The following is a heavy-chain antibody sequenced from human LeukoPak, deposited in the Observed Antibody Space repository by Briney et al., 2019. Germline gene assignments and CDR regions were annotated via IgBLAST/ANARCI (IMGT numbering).Heavy chain of an antibody. CDR3: ARAPTYASGWYGD. CDR1: GYTFTSYG. Sequence: GASVKVSCKASGYTFTSYGISWVRQAPGQGLEWMGWINAGNGNTKYSQKFQGRVTITRDTSASTAYMELTSLRSEDTAIYYCARAPTYASGWYGDWGQGTLVTVSS. CDR2: INAGNGNT. D-gene: IGHD6-19*01. V-gene: IGHV1-3*01. J-gene: IGHJ4*02.